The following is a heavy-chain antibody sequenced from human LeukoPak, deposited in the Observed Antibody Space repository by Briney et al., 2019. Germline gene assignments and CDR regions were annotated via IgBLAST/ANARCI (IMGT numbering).Heavy chain of an antibody. CDR2: ISSSSSYI. J-gene: IGHJ3*02. D-gene: IGHD6-19*01. V-gene: IGHV3-21*01. CDR3: FCWAVAGPDDAFDI. Sequence: PGGSLRLSCAASGFTFSSYSMNWVRQAPGKGLEWVSSISSSSSYIYYADSVKGRFTISRDNAKNSLYLQMNSLRAEDTAVYYCFCWAVAGPDDAFDIWGQGTMVTVSS. CDR1: GFTFSSYS.